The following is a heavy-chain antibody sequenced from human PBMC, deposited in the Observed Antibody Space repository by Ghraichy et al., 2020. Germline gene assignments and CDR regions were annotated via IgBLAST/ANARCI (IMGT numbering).Heavy chain of an antibody. D-gene: IGHD3-10*01. CDR1: GYILTTYG. CDR3: ARGGREGDYHGSGSPYYNYGMDV. V-gene: IGHV1-18*01. J-gene: IGHJ6*02. CDR2: ISAYNGNT. Sequence: ASVKVSCEASGYILTTYGISWVRRAPGQGLEWMGWISAYNGNTKYGQKFQGRVTMTTDTSTSTAYMEVRSLRSDDTAVYYCARGGREGDYHGSGSPYYNYGMDVWGQGTTVTVSS.